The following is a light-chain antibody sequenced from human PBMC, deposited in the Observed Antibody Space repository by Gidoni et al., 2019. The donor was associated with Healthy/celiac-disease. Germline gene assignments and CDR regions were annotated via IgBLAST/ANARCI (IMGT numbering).Light chain of an antibody. CDR3: AAWDDSLSGVV. CDR2: RNH. J-gene: IGLJ2*01. CDR1: SSNIGSNY. V-gene: IGLV1-47*01. Sequence: QSVLTPPPSASGTPGPRVTISCCGSSSNIGSNYVYWYQQLPGTAPKLLIYRNHQRPSGFPDRLSGSKSGTSASLAISGLRSEDEADYYCAAWDDSLSGVVFGGGTKLTVL.